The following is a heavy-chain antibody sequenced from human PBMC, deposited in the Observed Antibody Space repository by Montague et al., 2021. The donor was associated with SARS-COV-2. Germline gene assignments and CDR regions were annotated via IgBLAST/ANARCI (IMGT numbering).Heavy chain of an antibody. Sequence: SETLSLTCTVSGGSISRYSWTWIRQPPGKGLEWIGYIYNSGSTNYNPSLTSRVTISVDMSKNQFSLKLSSVAAADTAVYYCARVGRGSSWYEVAFDIWGQGTMVTVSS. CDR3: ARVGRGSSWYEVAFDI. D-gene: IGHD6-13*01. CDR2: IYNSGST. V-gene: IGHV4-59*01. J-gene: IGHJ3*02. CDR1: GGSISRYS.